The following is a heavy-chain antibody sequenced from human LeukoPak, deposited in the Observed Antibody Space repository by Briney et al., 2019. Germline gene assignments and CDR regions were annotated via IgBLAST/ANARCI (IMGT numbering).Heavy chain of an antibody. D-gene: IGHD2-15*01. V-gene: IGHV4-61*02. Sequence: SETLSLTCSVSGGSVTSGSYYWSWIRQPAGKGLEWIGRISTSGSTNYNPSLKSRVTMSLDTSKNRFSLKLNSLTAADTAAYYCARGAALAIDYWGQGALVTVSS. CDR2: ISTSGST. J-gene: IGHJ4*02. CDR1: GGSVTSGSYY. CDR3: ARGAALAIDY.